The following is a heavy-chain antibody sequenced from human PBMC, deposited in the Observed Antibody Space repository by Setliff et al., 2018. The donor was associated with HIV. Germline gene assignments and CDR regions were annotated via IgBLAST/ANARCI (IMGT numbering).Heavy chain of an antibody. Sequence: PGGSLRLSCAASGFTVSTYYMSWVRQAPGKGLEWVSTIYSDGSTYHADAVNGRFTLSRDRGHRYTTEYAAAVKGRFTISRDDSRNSVFLQMRGLKTDDTAVYYCTTDIFALGDHWGHGTLVTVSS. D-gene: IGHD3-16*02. CDR2: IYSDGST. CDR3: SRNSVFLQMRGLKTDDTAVYYCTTDIFALGDH. V-gene: IGHV3-66*02. CDR1: GFTVSTYY. J-gene: IGHJ4*03.